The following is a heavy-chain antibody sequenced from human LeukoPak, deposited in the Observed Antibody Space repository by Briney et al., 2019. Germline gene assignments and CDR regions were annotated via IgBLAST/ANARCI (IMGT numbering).Heavy chain of an antibody. Sequence: SETLSLTCTVSGGSISSGSYYWSWIRQPAGKGLEWIGRIYTSGSTNYNPSLKSRVTISVDTSKNQFSLKLSSVTAADTAVYYCARDSLGNWFDPWGQGPLVTVSS. CDR2: IYTSGST. J-gene: IGHJ5*02. V-gene: IGHV4-61*02. CDR1: GGSISSGSYY. CDR3: ARDSLGNWFDP. D-gene: IGHD3-16*01.